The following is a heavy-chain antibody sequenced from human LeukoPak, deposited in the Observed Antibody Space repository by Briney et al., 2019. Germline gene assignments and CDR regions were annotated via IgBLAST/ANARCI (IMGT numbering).Heavy chain of an antibody. Sequence: PGGSLRLSCAASGFTFNSYGMHWVRQAPGKGLEWVAVIWYDGSNKYYADSVKGRFTISRDNSKNTLYLQMNSLRAEDTAVYYCARDRYYDSSGYPFDYWGQGTLVTVSS. J-gene: IGHJ4*02. CDR3: ARDRYYDSSGYPFDY. V-gene: IGHV3-33*01. CDR2: IWYDGSNK. CDR1: GFTFNSYG. D-gene: IGHD3-22*01.